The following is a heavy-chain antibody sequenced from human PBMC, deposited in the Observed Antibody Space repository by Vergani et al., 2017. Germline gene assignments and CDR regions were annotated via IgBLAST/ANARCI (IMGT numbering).Heavy chain of an antibody. D-gene: IGHD3-3*02. V-gene: IGHV3-30-3*01. CDR3: ARVAKGGFDY. CDR1: GFTFSSYA. Sequence: QVQLVESGGGVVQPGRSLRLSCAASGFTFSSYAMHWVRQARGKGLEWVAVISYDGSNKYYSDSVKGRFTISRDNSKNTLYLQMNSLRAEDTSVYYCARVAKGGFDYWGQGTLVTVSS. CDR2: ISYDGSNK. J-gene: IGHJ4*02.